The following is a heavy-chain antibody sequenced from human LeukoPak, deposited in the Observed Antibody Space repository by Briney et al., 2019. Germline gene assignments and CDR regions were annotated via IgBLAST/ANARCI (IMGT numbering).Heavy chain of an antibody. J-gene: IGHJ3*02. D-gene: IGHD3-10*01. V-gene: IGHV3-23*01. CDR1: GFTFSSYS. Sequence: PGGSLRLSCAASGFTFSSYSMNWVRQAPGKGLEWVSAISGSGGSTYYADSVKGRFTISRDNSKNTLYLQMNSLRAEDTAVYYCANIGVRGVIRAFDIWGQGTMVTVSS. CDR2: ISGSGGST. CDR3: ANIGVRGVIRAFDI.